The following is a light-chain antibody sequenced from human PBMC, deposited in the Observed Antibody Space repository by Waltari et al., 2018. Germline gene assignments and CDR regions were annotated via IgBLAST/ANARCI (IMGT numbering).Light chain of an antibody. CDR3: QNHERLPAT. CDR1: QSVSKY. J-gene: IGKJ1*01. Sequence: EVVLTQSPGTASLSRGVRATLSCRASQSVSKYLAWYQQRPGQAPRLLIYAASTRATGVPDRFSGSGFGTDFSLTISRLEPEDFAVYYCQNHERLPATFGQGTKVEIK. V-gene: IGKV3-20*01. CDR2: AAS.